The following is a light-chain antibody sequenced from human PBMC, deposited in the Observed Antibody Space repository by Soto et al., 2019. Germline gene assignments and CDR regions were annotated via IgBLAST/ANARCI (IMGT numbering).Light chain of an antibody. CDR3: QQNYRNTPWT. Sequence: DIEMTQSPSSLSASIGETVTVTCRASQSISRYLNWYQQKPGKAPTLLISAASSLERGVPLRFSCGGSGTEFTLTISSLQPEDFATYYCQQNYRNTPWTFGQGTKVDVK. J-gene: IGKJ1*01. V-gene: IGKV1-39*01. CDR2: AAS. CDR1: QSISRY.